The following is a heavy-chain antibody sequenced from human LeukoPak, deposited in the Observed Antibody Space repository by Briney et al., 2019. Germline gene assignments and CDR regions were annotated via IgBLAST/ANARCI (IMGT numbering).Heavy chain of an antibody. CDR3: ASWVVSGYRDY. J-gene: IGHJ4*02. CDR1: GFTFSSYS. V-gene: IGHV3-48*04. D-gene: IGHD3-10*01. Sequence: PGGSLRLSCAASGFTFSSYSMNWVRQAPGKGLEWVSYISSSSSTIYYADSVKGRFTISRDNAKNSLYLQMNSLRAEDTAVYYCASWVVSGYRDYWGQGTLVTVSS. CDR2: ISSSSSTI.